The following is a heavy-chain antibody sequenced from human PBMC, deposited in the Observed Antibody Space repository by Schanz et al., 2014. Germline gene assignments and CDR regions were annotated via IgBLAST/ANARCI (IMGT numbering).Heavy chain of an antibody. CDR3: VKEGTGVSESHRDY. V-gene: IGHV3-23*04. J-gene: IGHJ4*02. CDR1: GFNFNTYA. D-gene: IGHD6-6*01. Sequence: EVQLVESGGGLVKPGRSLRLSCAASGFNFNTYAMSWVRQAPGKGLEWVSGLTEGGGGTYYTDAVKGRFTISRDNSKNTLDLQMSSLRADDTAVNYCVKEGTGVSESHRDYWGQGALVTVSS. CDR2: LTEGGGGT.